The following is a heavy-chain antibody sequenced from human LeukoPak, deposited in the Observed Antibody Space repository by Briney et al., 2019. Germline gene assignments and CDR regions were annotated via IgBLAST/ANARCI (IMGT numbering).Heavy chain of an antibody. D-gene: IGHD4-11*01. Sequence: GRSLRLSCAASGFTFDDYAMHWVRQAPGKGLEWVSGISWNSGNIGYADSVKGRFTISRDNAKNFLYLQMNSLRAEDTALYYCAKDISSVTPYYFDYWGRGTLVTVSS. V-gene: IGHV3-9*01. CDR2: ISWNSGNI. CDR3: AKDISSVTPYYFDY. CDR1: GFTFDDYA. J-gene: IGHJ4*02.